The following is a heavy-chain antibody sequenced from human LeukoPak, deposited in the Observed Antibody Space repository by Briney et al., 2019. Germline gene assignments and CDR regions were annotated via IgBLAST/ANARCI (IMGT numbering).Heavy chain of an antibody. CDR2: IRSKANSYAT. V-gene: IGHV3-73*01. J-gene: IGHJ4*02. CDR1: GFTFSGSA. CDR3: TIRTGDLDY. Sequence: GGSLRLSCAASGFTFSGSAMHWVRQASGKGLEWVGRIRSKANSYATAYAASVKGRFTISRDDPKNTAYLQMYSLKTEDTAVYYCTIRTGDLDYWGQGTLVTVSS. D-gene: IGHD3-10*01.